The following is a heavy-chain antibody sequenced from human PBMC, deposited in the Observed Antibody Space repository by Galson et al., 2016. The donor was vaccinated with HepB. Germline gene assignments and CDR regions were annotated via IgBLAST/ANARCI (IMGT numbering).Heavy chain of an antibody. Sequence: SLRLSCATSGFTFSSYWMTWVRQAPGKGLEWVANINQDGIEKYYVGSVEGRFTISRDNAKKSLYLQMDSLKAEETAVYYCARSGEPSWGQGTLVTVSS. V-gene: IGHV3-7*01. CDR2: INQDGIEK. J-gene: IGHJ5*02. D-gene: IGHD4-17*01. CDR1: GFTFSSYW. CDR3: ARSGEPS.